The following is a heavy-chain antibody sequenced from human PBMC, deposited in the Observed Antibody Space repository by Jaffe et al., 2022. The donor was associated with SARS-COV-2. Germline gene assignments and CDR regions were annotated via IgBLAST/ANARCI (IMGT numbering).Heavy chain of an antibody. CDR1: GYSFTSYW. Sequence: EVQLVQSGAEVKKPGESLKISCKGSGYSFTSYWIGWVRQMPGKGLEWMGIIYPGDSDTRYSPSFQGQVTISADKSISTAYLQWSSLKASDTAMYYCARHRRYSSSWYLEYYYYGMDVWGQGTTVTVSS. CDR2: IYPGDSDT. D-gene: IGHD6-13*01. V-gene: IGHV5-51*01. CDR3: ARHRRYSSSWYLEYYYYGMDV. J-gene: IGHJ6*02.